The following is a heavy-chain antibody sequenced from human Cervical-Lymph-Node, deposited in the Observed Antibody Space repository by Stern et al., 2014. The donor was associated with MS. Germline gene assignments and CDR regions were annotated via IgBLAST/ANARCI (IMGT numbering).Heavy chain of an antibody. CDR1: GGTFSRYA. CDR3: ARDTAIAARPNYYYYGMDV. D-gene: IGHD6-6*01. V-gene: IGHV1-69*01. CDR2: IIPIFGTA. J-gene: IGHJ6*02. Sequence: VQLVESGAEVKKPGSSVKVSCKASGGTFSRYAISWVRQAPGQGLEWMGGIIPIFGTANYAQKFQGRVTITADESTSTAYMELSSLRSEDTAVYYCARDTAIAARPNYYYYGMDVWGQGTTVTVSS.